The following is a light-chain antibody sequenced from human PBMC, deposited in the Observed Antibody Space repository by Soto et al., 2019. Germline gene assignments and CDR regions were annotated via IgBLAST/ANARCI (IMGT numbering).Light chain of an antibody. V-gene: IGKV1-5*01. J-gene: IGKJ3*01. CDR3: QQDTSPFT. Sequence: DIQMTQSPSTLSASVGDRVTITCRASQSISSWLAWYQQKPGKAPKLLIYDASSLEGGVPSRFSGSASGTEFTLPIRSVQNDAYATYYCQQDTSPFTFGHGTKVDI. CDR1: QSISSW. CDR2: DAS.